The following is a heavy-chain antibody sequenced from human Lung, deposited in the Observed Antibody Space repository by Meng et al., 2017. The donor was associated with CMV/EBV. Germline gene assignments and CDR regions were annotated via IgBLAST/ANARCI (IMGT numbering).Heavy chain of an antibody. CDR1: GFTFSDYK. CDR3: ARDWRTGYTHSMDD. D-gene: IGHD5-24*01. V-gene: IGHV3-7*01. Sequence: GESXKISCAASGFTFSDYKMSWVRQAPGKGLEWAATINPDGSEKYYVESSKGRFTISRDNAKDSLFLQMDSLRAEDTAMYFCARDWRTGYTHSMDDWGQGTXV. J-gene: IGHJ6*02. CDR2: INPDGSEK.